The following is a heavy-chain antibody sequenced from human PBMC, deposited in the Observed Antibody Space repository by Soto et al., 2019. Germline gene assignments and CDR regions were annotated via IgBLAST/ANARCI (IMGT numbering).Heavy chain of an antibody. CDR3: ARVRLMHLNDYYYGMDV. D-gene: IGHD2-8*01. J-gene: IGHJ6*02. CDR1: GFTFSTHA. CDR2: ISEDGSKK. V-gene: IGHV3-30-3*01. Sequence: PGGSLRLSCAASGFTFSTHAMHWVRQAPGKGLEWVAVISEDGSKKYYADSVTGRFTISRDISKNTLYLQMNSLRAEDTAVYSCARVRLMHLNDYYYGMDVWGQGTTVTVSS.